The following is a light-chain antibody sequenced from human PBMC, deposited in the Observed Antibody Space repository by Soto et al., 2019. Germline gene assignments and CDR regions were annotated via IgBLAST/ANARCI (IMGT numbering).Light chain of an antibody. J-gene: IGLJ1*01. CDR1: SRDVGAYNY. CDR2: DVN. CDR3: SSRTGGATYV. Sequence: QSVLTQPASVSGSPGQSITISCAGTSRDVGAYNYVSWYQHHPGKAPKLRIYDVNNRPSGDSNRFSGSKSGNTASPIISGFQVEDEANFYRSSRTGGATYVFESGPQVTV. V-gene: IGLV2-14*03.